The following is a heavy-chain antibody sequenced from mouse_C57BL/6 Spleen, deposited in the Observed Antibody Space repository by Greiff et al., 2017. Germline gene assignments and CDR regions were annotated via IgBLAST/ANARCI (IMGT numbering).Heavy chain of an antibody. Sequence: EVQVVESEGGLVQPGSSMKLSCTASGFTFSDYYMAWVRQVPEKGLEWVANINYDGSSTYYLDSLKSRFIISSDNAKNILYQQRGSLKSEDTSTYYWARGSNYVGAMDDWGQGTSVTVSS. J-gene: IGHJ4*01. D-gene: IGHD2-5*01. CDR2: INYDGSST. CDR1: GFTFSDYY. CDR3: ARGSNYVGAMDD. V-gene: IGHV5-16*01.